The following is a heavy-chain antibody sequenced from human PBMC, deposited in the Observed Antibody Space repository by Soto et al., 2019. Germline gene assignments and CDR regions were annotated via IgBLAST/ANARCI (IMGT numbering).Heavy chain of an antibody. D-gene: IGHD2-15*01. J-gene: IGHJ6*03. CDR3: AREGEENCSGGSCYSDYYYYYMDV. CDR2: ISSSGSTI. Sequence: GSLRLSCAASGFTISGYWMHWVRQAPGKRLVWVSRISSSGSTIYYADSVKGRFTISRDNAKNSLYLQMNSLRAEDTAVYYCAREGEENCSGGSCYSDYYYYYMDVWGKGTTVTVSS. CDR1: GFTISGYW. V-gene: IGHV3-11*01.